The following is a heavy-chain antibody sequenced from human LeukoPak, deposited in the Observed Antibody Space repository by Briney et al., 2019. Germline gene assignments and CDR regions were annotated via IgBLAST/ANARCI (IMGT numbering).Heavy chain of an antibody. Sequence: SETLFLTCAVYGGSFSGYYWSWIRQPPGKGLEWTGEINHSGSTNYNPSLKSRVTISVDTSKSQFSLKLSSVTAADTAVYYCARGTQTYYDKAPVDYWGQGTLVTVSS. CDR2: INHSGST. CDR1: GGSFSGYY. J-gene: IGHJ4*02. V-gene: IGHV4-34*01. D-gene: IGHD3-22*01. CDR3: ARGTQTYYDKAPVDY.